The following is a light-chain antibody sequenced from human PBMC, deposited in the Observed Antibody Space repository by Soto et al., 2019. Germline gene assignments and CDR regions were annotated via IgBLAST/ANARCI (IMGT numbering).Light chain of an antibody. CDR1: SSDVGSFDS. V-gene: IGLV2-14*01. Sequence: QSALTQPASVSGSPGQPITISCTGTSSDVGSFDSVAWYQHNPGKAPKLMIYDVSNRPSGVSSRFSGSKSGNTASRSISGLQTEDEANYYCSSFTTSSTLVFGTGTKVTVL. CDR2: DVS. CDR3: SSFTTSSTLV. J-gene: IGLJ1*01.